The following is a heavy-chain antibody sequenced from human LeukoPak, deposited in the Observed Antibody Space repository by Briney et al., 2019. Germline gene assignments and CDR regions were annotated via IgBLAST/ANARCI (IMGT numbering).Heavy chain of an antibody. CDR3: ARIKTTLSSSWFDY. D-gene: IGHD6-13*01. Sequence: SETLSLTCTVSGGSISSYYWSWIRQPAGKGLEWIGRIYTSGSANYNPSLKSRVTMSVDTSKNQFSLKLSPVTAADTAVYYCARIKTTLSSSWFDYWGQGTLVTVSS. CDR2: IYTSGSA. CDR1: GGSISSYY. J-gene: IGHJ4*02. V-gene: IGHV4-4*07.